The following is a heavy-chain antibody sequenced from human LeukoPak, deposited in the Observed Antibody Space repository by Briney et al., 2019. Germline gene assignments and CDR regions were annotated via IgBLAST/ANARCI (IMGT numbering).Heavy chain of an antibody. CDR1: GFTFSSYS. D-gene: IGHD3-16*01. V-gene: IGHV3-48*01. CDR2: ISSSSATI. J-gene: IGHJ4*02. Sequence: GGSLRLSCAASGFTFSSYSMNWVRQAPGKGLEWVSYISSSSATIYYADSVKGRFTTSRDNAKNSLYLQMNSLRAEDTAVYYCARDLGTLGYWGQGTQVTVSS. CDR3: ARDLGTLGY.